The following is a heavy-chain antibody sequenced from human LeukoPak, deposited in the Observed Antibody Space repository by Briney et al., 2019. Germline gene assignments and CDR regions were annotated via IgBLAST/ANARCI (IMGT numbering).Heavy chain of an antibody. CDR2: INPNTSVT. V-gene: IGHV1-2*02. J-gene: IGHJ2*01. CDR3: ATGQNRYFDL. Sequence: ASVKVSCKASGYTFTGHYVHWLRQAPGQGLEWMGWINPNTSVTNYAQKFQGRVTMTEDTSTDTAHIELRSLRSEDTAVYYCATGQNRYFDLWGRGTLVSVSS. D-gene: IGHD1-14*01. CDR1: GYTFTGHY.